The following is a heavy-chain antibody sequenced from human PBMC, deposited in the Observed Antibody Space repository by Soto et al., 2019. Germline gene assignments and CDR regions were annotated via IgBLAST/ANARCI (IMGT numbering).Heavy chain of an antibody. CDR2: IXYXGXT. D-gene: IGHD3-16*01. V-gene: IGHV4-30-4*01. CDR3: ASASLYGMDV. CDR1: GGSISSGYYY. J-gene: IGHJ6*02. Sequence: PSETLCLTYSVSGGSISSGYYYWSWIRQPPGKXLXWXXXIXYXGXTXXXXSLKSRLIISIDTSKNQFSLKVGSVTAADTAVYYCASASLYGMDVWGQGTTVTVSS.